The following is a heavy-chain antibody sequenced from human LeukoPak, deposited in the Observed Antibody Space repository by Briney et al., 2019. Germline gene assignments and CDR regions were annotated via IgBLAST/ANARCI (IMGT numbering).Heavy chain of an antibody. J-gene: IGHJ4*02. V-gene: IGHV3-21*01. Sequence: GGSLRLSCAASGFTFSSYSMNWVRQAPGKGLEWVSSISSSSSYIYYADSVKGRFTISRDNAKNSLYLQMNSLRAEDTAVYYCAKRSGSYLDDAFDYWGQGTLVTVSS. CDR1: GFTFSSYS. CDR2: ISSSSSYI. D-gene: IGHD1-26*01. CDR3: AKRSGSYLDDAFDY.